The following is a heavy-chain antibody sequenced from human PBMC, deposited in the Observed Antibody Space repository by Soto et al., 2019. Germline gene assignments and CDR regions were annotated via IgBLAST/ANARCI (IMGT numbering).Heavy chain of an antibody. J-gene: IGHJ5*02. Sequence: SETLSLTCTVSGGSISSYYWSWIRQPPGKGLEWIGYIYYSGSTNYNPSLKSRVTISVDTSKNQFSLKLSSVTAADTAVYYCARVRYYGSGSYYKNWFDPWGQGTLVTV. CDR2: IYYSGST. CDR3: ARVRYYGSGSYYKNWFDP. V-gene: IGHV4-59*01. D-gene: IGHD3-10*01. CDR1: GGSISSYY.